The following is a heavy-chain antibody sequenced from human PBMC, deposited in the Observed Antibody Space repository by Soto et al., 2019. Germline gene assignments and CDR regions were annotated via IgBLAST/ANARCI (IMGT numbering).Heavy chain of an antibody. CDR2: IIPIFGTP. CDR1: GGIFSTYA. CDR3: ARDRDDYGSGNYYNRIDF. J-gene: IGHJ4*02. D-gene: IGHD3-10*01. Sequence: QVQLVQSGAEVKKPGSSVKVSCKASGGIFSTYAISWLRQDPGQGLEWMGGIIPIFGTPNYAQRFQGRVTITADESTRTAYMELSRLRSEDTAVYYCARDRDDYGSGNYYNRIDFWGQGTLVTVSS. V-gene: IGHV1-69*01.